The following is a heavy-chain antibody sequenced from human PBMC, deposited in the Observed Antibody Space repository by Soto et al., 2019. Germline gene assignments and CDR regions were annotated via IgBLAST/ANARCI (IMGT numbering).Heavy chain of an antibody. Sequence: QITLKESGPTLVKPTQTLTLTCTFSGFSLNTSGVGVGWIRQPPGKALEWLALIYWDDDKRYSPSLKSRLTITQETSKHQVVLTMTDMVPADTGTYYCAHKRYGDYPIDFWGQGTLVTVAS. CDR2: IYWDDDK. CDR3: AHKRYGDYPIDF. CDR1: GFSLNTSGVG. J-gene: IGHJ4*02. D-gene: IGHD4-17*01. V-gene: IGHV2-5*02.